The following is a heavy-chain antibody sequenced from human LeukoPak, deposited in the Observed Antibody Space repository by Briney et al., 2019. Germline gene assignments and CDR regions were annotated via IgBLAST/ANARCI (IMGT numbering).Heavy chain of an antibody. CDR1: GFTFSSYA. CDR3: AKDSAPDDYSRSLDY. Sequence: GGSLRLSCAASGFTFSSYAMSWVRQAPGKGLEWVSLISWDGGSTYYADSVKGRFTISRDNSKNSLYLQMNSLRAEDTALYYCAKDSAPDDYSRSLDYWGQGTLVTVSS. J-gene: IGHJ4*02. D-gene: IGHD6-13*01. V-gene: IGHV3-43D*03. CDR2: ISWDGGST.